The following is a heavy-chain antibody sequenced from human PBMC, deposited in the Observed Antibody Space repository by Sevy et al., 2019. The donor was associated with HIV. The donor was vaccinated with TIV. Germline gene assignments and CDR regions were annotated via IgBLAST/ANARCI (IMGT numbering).Heavy chain of an antibody. V-gene: IGHV3-23*01. CDR1: GFTFTSYA. CDR3: AGGRYEISGSFDALDI. CDR2: IYGSGGVT. D-gene: IGHD3-22*01. Sequence: GGSLRLSCKPSGFTFTSYAMNWVRQAPGKGLEWISTIYGSGGVTYDADSVKGRFTISRDKSKNTLYLQMNSLRTEDTALYYCAGGRYEISGSFDALDIWGQGTMVTVSS. J-gene: IGHJ3*02.